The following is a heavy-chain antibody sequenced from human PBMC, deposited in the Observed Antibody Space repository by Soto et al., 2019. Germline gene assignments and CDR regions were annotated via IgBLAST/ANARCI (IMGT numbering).Heavy chain of an antibody. CDR2: INHSGST. Sequence: SETLSLTCAVYGGSFSGYSWSWIRQPPGKGLEWIGEINHSGSTNYNPSLKSRVTISVDTSKNQFSLKLSSVTAADTAVYYCARQWGVQLWLQNYYGSGSYPSYFDYWGQGTLVTVSS. J-gene: IGHJ4*02. V-gene: IGHV4-34*01. CDR3: ARQWGVQLWLQNYYGSGSYPSYFDY. CDR1: GGSFSGYS. D-gene: IGHD3-10*01.